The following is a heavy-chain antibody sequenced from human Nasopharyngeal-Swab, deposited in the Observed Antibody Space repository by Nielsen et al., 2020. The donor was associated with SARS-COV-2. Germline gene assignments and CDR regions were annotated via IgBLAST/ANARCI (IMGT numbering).Heavy chain of an antibody. CDR2: MNPNSGNT. Sequence: ASVKVSCKASGYTFTSYDINWVRQATGQGFEWMGWMNPNSGNTGYAQKFQGRVTMTRNTSISTAYMELSSLRSEDTAVYYWAREGYCSGGSHLLCFYYGMDVWGQGTTVTVSS. CDR3: AREGYCSGGSHLLCFYYGMDV. J-gene: IGHJ6*02. D-gene: IGHD2-15*01. CDR1: GYTFTSYD. V-gene: IGHV1-8*01.